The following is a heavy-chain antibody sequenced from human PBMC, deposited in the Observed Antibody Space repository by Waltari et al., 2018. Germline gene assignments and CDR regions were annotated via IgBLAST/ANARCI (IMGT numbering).Heavy chain of an antibody. D-gene: IGHD1-20*01. Sequence: QVQVVASGGGVVQPGRSLRLSCAASGFRFRNYAMHWVRQAPGKGLDWVAIIWFDGSNKYYADPVKGRFTISRDNSKDTLYLQMNNLRVEDTAVYYCARAGPITSQYYFYMDIWGRGTTVTVSS. J-gene: IGHJ6*03. V-gene: IGHV3-33*01. CDR3: ARAGPITSQYYFYMDI. CDR1: GFRFRNYA. CDR2: IWFDGSNK.